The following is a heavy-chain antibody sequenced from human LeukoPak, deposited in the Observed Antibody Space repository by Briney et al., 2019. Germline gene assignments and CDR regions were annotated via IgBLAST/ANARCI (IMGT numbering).Heavy chain of an antibody. J-gene: IGHJ4*02. Sequence: PGGSLRLSCAASGFTFSNAWMSWVRQAPGKGLEWVCRIKSKTDGGTTDYAAPVKVRVTISRDDSKNTLYLQMNSLKAEDTAVYYCTTVGTTVTTRWGQGTLVTVSS. V-gene: IGHV3-15*01. CDR1: GFTFSNAW. CDR3: TTVGTTVTTR. CDR2: IKSKTDGGTT. D-gene: IGHD4-17*01.